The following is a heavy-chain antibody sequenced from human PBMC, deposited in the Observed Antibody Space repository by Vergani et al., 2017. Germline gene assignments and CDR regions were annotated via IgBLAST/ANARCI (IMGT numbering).Heavy chain of an antibody. D-gene: IGHD3-16*01. J-gene: IGHJ3*02. CDR2: ISARYPST. CDR3: ARVEKTLLSYGSSDTVYVSAI. Sequence: EVQLVESGGGLVKPGGSLSLSCAASGFTFSACPMTWVRQAPGKGLEWVAAISARYPSTYYADSVKGRFTISRENSKNSLYLQMNSLRAEDTAVYYCARVEKTLLSYGSSDTVYVSAIWGQGTMVTVSS. CDR1: GFTFSACP. V-gene: IGHV3-23*04.